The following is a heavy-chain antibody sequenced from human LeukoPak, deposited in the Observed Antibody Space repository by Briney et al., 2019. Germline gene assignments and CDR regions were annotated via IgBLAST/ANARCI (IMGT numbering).Heavy chain of an antibody. Sequence: GGSLRLSCAASGFTFDDYAMHWVWQAPGKGLEWVSGISWNSGSIGYADSVKGRFTISRDNAKNSLYLQMNNLRAEDTALYYCAKDRRTGTTGYYYMDVWGKGTTVTVSS. CDR1: GFTFDDYA. V-gene: IGHV3-9*01. CDR2: ISWNSGSI. CDR3: AKDRRTGTTGYYYMDV. J-gene: IGHJ6*03. D-gene: IGHD1-7*01.